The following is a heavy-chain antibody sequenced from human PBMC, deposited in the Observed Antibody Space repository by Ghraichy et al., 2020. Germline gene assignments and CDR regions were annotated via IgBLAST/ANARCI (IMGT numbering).Heavy chain of an antibody. Sequence: SETLSLTCAVYGGSFSGYYRSWIRQPPGKGLEWIGEINHSGSTNYNPSLKSRVTISVDTSKNQFSLKLSSVTAADTAVYYCARGPKLDIVVVVAATYFDYWGQGTLVTVSS. D-gene: IGHD2-15*01. CDR2: INHSGST. CDR1: GGSFSGYY. CDR3: ARGPKLDIVVVVAATYFDY. J-gene: IGHJ4*02. V-gene: IGHV4-34*01.